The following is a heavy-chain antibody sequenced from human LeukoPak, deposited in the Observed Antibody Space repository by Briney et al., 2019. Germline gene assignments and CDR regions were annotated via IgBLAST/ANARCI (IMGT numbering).Heavy chain of an antibody. V-gene: IGHV4-34*01. CDR1: GGSFSGYY. D-gene: IGHD4-17*01. J-gene: IGHJ3*02. Sequence: PSETLSLTCAVYGGSFSGYYWSWIRQPPGKGLEWIGEINHSGSTNYNPSLKSRVTISVDTSKNQFSLKLSSVTAADTAVYYCARRRATVTSRVAFDIWGQGTMVTVSS. CDR3: ARRRATVTSRVAFDI. CDR2: INHSGST.